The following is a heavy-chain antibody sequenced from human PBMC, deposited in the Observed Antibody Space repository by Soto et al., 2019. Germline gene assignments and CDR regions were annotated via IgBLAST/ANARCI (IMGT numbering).Heavy chain of an antibody. CDR3: ARDLAPVDY. CDR1: GYTFSSYH. Sequence: QIQLVQSGAEVKKPGASVKVSCKASGYTFSSYHITWVRQAPGQGLEWMGWISAYNGNTNYAQNLQGRVTMTTDPSTSTAYMGLRSLRSDDAAVYYCARDLAPVDYWGQGTLVTVSS. CDR2: ISAYNGNT. J-gene: IGHJ4*02. V-gene: IGHV1-18*01.